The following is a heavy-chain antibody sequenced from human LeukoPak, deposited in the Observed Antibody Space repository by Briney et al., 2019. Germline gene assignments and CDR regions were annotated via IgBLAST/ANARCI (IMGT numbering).Heavy chain of an antibody. D-gene: IGHD3-10*01. CDR2: ISGSGSST. CDR1: GFTFSSCS. Sequence: PGGSLRLSCAGSGFTFSSCSMSWVRQAPGKGLEWVSVISGSGSSTYYADSVKGRFTISRDNSKNTLYLQMNSLRAEATAAYYGPIRGASGRYHRGFDPWGQGTRVTVSS. CDR3: PIRGASGRYHRGFDP. J-gene: IGHJ5*02. V-gene: IGHV3-23*01.